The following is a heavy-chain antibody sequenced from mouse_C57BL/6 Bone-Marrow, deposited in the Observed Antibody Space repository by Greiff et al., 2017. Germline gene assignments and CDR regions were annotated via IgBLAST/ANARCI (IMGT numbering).Heavy chain of an antibody. CDR3: ANYDGAY. J-gene: IGHJ3*01. CDR1: GYSFTDYN. D-gene: IGHD2-3*01. Sequence: EVQLQPSGPELVKPGASVKISCKASGYSFTDYNMKWVKQSNGKSLEWIGVINPTYGTTRYNQKFKGKATLTVDPSSSTAYLQLNSLTSEDSAVYYCANYDGAYWGQGTPLTVSS. CDR2: INPTYGTT. V-gene: IGHV1-39*01.